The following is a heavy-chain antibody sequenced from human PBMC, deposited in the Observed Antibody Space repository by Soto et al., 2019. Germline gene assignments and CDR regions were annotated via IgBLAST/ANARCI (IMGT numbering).Heavy chain of an antibody. CDR2: IYYSGST. D-gene: IGHD3-10*01. CDR1: VGSISSSSYY. V-gene: IGHV4-39*01. CDR3: DGSGSYYHPDY. Sequence: QLQLQESGPGLVKPSETLSLTCTVSVGSISSSSYYWGWIRQPPGKGLELIGSIYYSGSTYYNPSLKSRVNISVDTSKNQFSLKLSSVTAADTAVYYCDGSGSYYHPDYWGQGTLVTVSS. J-gene: IGHJ4*02.